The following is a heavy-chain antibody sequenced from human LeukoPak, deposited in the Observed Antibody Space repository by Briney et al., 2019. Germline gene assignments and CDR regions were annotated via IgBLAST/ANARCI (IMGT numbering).Heavy chain of an antibody. Sequence: GGSLRLSCVVSGFTFSSSWMTWVRQAPGKGLERVANIKQDGSEKHYVDSVKGRFTISRDNAKNSLYLQMNSLRAEDTAVYFCAREPGIGYAFDFWGQGTMVTVSS. CDR1: GFTFSSSW. V-gene: IGHV3-7*01. CDR2: IKQDGSEK. J-gene: IGHJ3*01. CDR3: AREPGIGYAFDF. D-gene: IGHD2/OR15-2a*01.